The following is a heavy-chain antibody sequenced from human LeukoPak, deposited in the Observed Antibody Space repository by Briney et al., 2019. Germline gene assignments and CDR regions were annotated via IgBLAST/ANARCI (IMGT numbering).Heavy chain of an antibody. CDR1: GGTFSSYG. D-gene: IGHD1-26*01. J-gene: IGHJ4*02. CDR2: ITPLFGTD. CDR3: VRVFIGWELLGH. Sequence: SVKVSCKASGGTFSSYGISWVRQAPGQGPEWMGGITPLFGTDKYAQKLQERVTITADESTSTAFMELNSLRSEDTAVYYCVRVFIGWELLGHWGQGTLVIVSS. V-gene: IGHV1-69*13.